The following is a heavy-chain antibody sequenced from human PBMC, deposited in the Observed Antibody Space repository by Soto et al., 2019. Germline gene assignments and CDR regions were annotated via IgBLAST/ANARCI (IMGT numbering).Heavy chain of an antibody. CDR1: GYTFTSYY. CDR3: AREYYYGSGSYYPGDYYGMDV. CDR2: INPSGGST. V-gene: IGHV1-46*01. D-gene: IGHD3-10*01. J-gene: IGHJ6*02. Sequence: ASVKVSCKASGYTFTSYYMHWVRQAPGQGLEWMGIINPSGGSTSYAQKFQGRVTMTRDTSTSTVYMELSSLRSEDTAVYYCAREYYYGSGSYYPGDYYGMDVWGQGTTVTVSS.